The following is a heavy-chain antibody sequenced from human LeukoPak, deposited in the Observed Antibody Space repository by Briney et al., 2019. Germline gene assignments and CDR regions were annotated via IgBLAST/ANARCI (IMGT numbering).Heavy chain of an antibody. CDR3: ARDSNAGASSSWYNWFDP. V-gene: IGHV4-31*03. Sequence: SETLSLTCTVSGGSISSGDYYWSWIRQHPGKGLEWIGYIYYSGSTYYNPSLKSRVTISADTSKNQFSLKLSSVTAADTAVYYCARDSNAGASSSWYNWFDPWGQGTLVTASS. D-gene: IGHD6-13*01. J-gene: IGHJ5*02. CDR1: GGSISSGDYY. CDR2: IYYSGST.